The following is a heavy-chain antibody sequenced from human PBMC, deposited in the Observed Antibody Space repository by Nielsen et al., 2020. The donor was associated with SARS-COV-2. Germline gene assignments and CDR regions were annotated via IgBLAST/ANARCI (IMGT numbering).Heavy chain of an antibody. Sequence: ASVKVSCKASGYTFTSYGISWVRQAPGQGLEWMGWISAYNGSTNYAQKLQGRVTMTTDTSTSTAYMELRSLRSDDTAVYYCARFDRDVWGSYRSSYWGQGTLVTVSS. CDR2: ISAYNGST. CDR3: ARFDRDVWGSYRSSY. CDR1: GYTFTSYG. J-gene: IGHJ4*02. V-gene: IGHV1-18*01. D-gene: IGHD3-16*02.